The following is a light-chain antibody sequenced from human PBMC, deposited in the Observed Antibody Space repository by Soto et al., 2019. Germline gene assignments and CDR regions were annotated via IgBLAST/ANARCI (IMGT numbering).Light chain of an antibody. CDR2: HVT. Sequence: QSVLTQPSSVSGSLGQSITISCSGTSSDVGAYNYVSWYQQYPGKAPKLMIYHVTDRPSGVSNRLSGSKSGNTASLTISGLQAEDEADYYCCSYTTSNTFVFVTGTKVTVL. V-gene: IGLV2-14*01. CDR1: SSDVGAYNY. CDR3: CSYTTSNTFV. J-gene: IGLJ1*01.